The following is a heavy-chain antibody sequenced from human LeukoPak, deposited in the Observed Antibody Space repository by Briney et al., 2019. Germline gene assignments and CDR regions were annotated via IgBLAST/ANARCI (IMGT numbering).Heavy chain of an antibody. Sequence: GRSLRLSCAASGFSFNSHGMHWVRQAPDKGLEWVAVISDDGSKGYYADSVKGRFTISRENSKNVLYLQMNSLRAEDTAVYYCARELYYYGSGSYSKKGFDYWGQGTLVTVSS. V-gene: IGHV3-30*03. CDR2: ISDDGSKG. J-gene: IGHJ4*02. CDR3: ARELYYYGSGSYSKKGFDY. D-gene: IGHD3-10*01. CDR1: GFSFNSHG.